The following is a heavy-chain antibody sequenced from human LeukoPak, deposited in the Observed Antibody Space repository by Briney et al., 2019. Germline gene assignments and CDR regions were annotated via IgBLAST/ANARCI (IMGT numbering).Heavy chain of an antibody. J-gene: IGHJ3*02. CDR1: GFTFSSYS. V-gene: IGHV3-7*01. CDR2: IKQDGSEK. CDR3: AREVGRERRGAFDI. Sequence: GGSLRLSCAASGFTFSSYSMNWVRQAPGKGLEWVANIKQDGSEKYYVDSVKGRFTISRDNAKNSLYLQMKSLRAEDTAVYYCAREVGRERRGAFDIWGQGTMVTVSS.